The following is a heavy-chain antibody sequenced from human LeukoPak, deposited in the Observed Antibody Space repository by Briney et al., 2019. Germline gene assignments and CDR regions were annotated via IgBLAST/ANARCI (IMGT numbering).Heavy chain of an antibody. J-gene: IGHJ4*02. CDR3: ARGSDFWSRQFDY. CDR1: GGSFSGYY. CDR2: INHSGST. D-gene: IGHD3-3*01. V-gene: IGHV4-34*01. Sequence: SETLSLTCAVYGGSFSGYYWRWIRQPPGKGLEWIGEINHSGSTNYNPSLKSRVTISVDTSKNQFSLKLSSVTAADTAVYYCARGSDFWSRQFDYWGQGTLVTVSS.